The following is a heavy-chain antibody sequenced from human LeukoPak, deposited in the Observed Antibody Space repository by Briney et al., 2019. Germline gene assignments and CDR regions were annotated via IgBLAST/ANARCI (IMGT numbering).Heavy chain of an antibody. CDR1: GFTFDDYA. V-gene: IGHV3-9*03. J-gene: IGHJ4*02. CDR3: AKDVGARWGYSDY. Sequence: PGGSLRLSCAASGFTFDDYAMHWVRQAPGKGLEWVSGISWNSGYIAYADSVKGRFTISGDNARNSLYLQMNSLKVEDMALYYCAKDVGARWGYSDYWGQGTLVTVSS. D-gene: IGHD1-26*01. CDR2: ISWNSGYI.